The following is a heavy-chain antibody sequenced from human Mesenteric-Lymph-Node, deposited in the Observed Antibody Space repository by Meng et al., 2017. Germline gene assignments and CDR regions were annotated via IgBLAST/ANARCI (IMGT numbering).Heavy chain of an antibody. CDR2: IYHRGDT. J-gene: IGHJ3*02. Sequence: SETLSLTCTVSGGSVSSGSYYWSWIRQPPGKGLEWIGTIYHRGDTYYNLSLKSRVTISVDTSKNQFSLKLSSVTAADTAVYYCARGRVRRIVGATAAVRAFDIWGQGTMVTVSS. CDR3: ARGRVRRIVGATAAVRAFDI. V-gene: IGHV4-39*07. D-gene: IGHD1-26*01. CDR1: GGSVSSGSYY.